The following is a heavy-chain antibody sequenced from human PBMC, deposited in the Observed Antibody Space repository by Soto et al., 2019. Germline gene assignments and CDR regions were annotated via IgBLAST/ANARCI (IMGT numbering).Heavy chain of an antibody. CDR2: ISHNGKP. J-gene: IGHJ4*02. Sequence: QLQLQESGPGLVKPSETLSLTCTVSGGSIDTRGYFWGWFRQPPGKGLEWIGHISHNGKPGYNPSLRCRRLVSADASRTQFYLEMTSVTASDMDPYYCVYYTVGWYMGGHSWGQGTMVFVSS. CDR3: VYYTVGWYMGGHS. D-gene: IGHD6-19*01. CDR1: GGSIDTRGYF. V-gene: IGHV4-39*01.